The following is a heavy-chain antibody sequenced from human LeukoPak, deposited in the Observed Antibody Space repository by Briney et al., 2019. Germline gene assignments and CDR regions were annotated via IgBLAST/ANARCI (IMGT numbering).Heavy chain of an antibody. CDR2: ISSSGSTI. J-gene: IGHJ4*02. V-gene: IGHV3-48*03. Sequence: GGSLRLSCAASGFTFSSYEMNWVRQAPGKGLEWVSYISSSGSTIYYADSVKGRFTISRDNAKNSLYLQMNSLRAEDTAVYYCARRTYYYGSGSYYFDYWGQGTLVTVSS. CDR1: GFTFSSYE. CDR3: ARRTYYYGSGSYYFDY. D-gene: IGHD3-10*01.